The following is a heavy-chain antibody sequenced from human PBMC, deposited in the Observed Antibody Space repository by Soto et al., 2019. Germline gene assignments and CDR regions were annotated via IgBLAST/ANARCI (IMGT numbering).Heavy chain of an antibody. J-gene: IGHJ5*02. CDR3: ARGRDYYGSGSYWPFDP. Sequence: SETLSLTCAVYGVSFSGYYWSWIRQPPGKGLEWIGEINHSGSTNYNPSLKSRVTISVDTSKNQFSLKLSSVTAADTAVYYCARGRDYYGSGSYWPFDPWGQGTLVTVSS. CDR1: GVSFSGYY. V-gene: IGHV4-34*01. CDR2: INHSGST. D-gene: IGHD3-10*01.